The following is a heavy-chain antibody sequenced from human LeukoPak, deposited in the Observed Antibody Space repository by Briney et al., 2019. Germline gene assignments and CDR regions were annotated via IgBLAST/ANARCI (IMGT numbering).Heavy chain of an antibody. Sequence: GRSLRLSCAASGFTFISYAMHWVRQAPGKGLEWVAVISYDGSNKYYADSVKGRFTISRDNSKNTLYLQMNSLRAEDTAVYYCARDGGDRFLDYWGQGTLVTVSS. J-gene: IGHJ4*02. D-gene: IGHD2-15*01. CDR2: ISYDGSNK. V-gene: IGHV3-30-3*01. CDR1: GFTFISYA. CDR3: ARDGGDRFLDY.